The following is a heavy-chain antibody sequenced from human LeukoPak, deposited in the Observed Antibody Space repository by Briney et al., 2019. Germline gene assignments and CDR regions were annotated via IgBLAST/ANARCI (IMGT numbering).Heavy chain of an antibody. CDR2: IHHSGST. Sequence: SETLSLTCAVSGYSISSGYYWGWIRQPPGKGLEWIGNIHHSGSTNYNPSLRSRVTISVDTSKNQFSLKLNSVTAADTAVYYCARVTSFYYGTSGPADYFDYWGQGTLVTVSS. CDR3: ARVTSFYYGTSGPADYFDY. CDR1: GYSISSGYY. D-gene: IGHD3-22*01. J-gene: IGHJ4*02. V-gene: IGHV4-38-2*01.